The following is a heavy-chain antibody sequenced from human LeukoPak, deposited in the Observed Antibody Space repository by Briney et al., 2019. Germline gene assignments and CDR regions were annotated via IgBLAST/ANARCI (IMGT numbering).Heavy chain of an antibody. CDR1: GFTVSSNH. V-gene: IGHV3-53*01. CDR3: ARAGSGSSPSDY. CDR2: IYSGGSK. J-gene: IGHJ4*02. D-gene: IGHD3-10*01. Sequence: PGGSLRLSCAASGFTVSSNHMSWVRQAPGKGLEWISVIYSGGSKYYTDSVKGRFTISRDNSKNTLYLQMNSLRAEDTAVYYCARAGSGSSPSDYWGQGTLVTVSS.